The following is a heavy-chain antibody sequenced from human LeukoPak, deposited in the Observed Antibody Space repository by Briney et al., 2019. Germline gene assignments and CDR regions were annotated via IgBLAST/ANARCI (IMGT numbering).Heavy chain of an antibody. CDR2: INHGGST. Sequence: SETLSLTCAVYGGSFSGYYWSWIRQPPGKGLEWIGEINHGGSTNYNPSLKSRVTISVDTSKNQFSLKLSSVTAADTAVYYCARLRITMVRGVKIYYYYMDVWGKGTTVTISS. V-gene: IGHV4-34*01. J-gene: IGHJ6*03. CDR1: GGSFSGYY. D-gene: IGHD3-10*01. CDR3: ARLRITMVRGVKIYYYYMDV.